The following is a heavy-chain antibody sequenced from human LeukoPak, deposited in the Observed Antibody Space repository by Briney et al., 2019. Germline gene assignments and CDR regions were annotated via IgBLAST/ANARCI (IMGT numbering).Heavy chain of an antibody. CDR3: ARQTGSGLFILP. J-gene: IGHJ4*02. CDR2: IYYSGNT. D-gene: IGHD3/OR15-3a*01. CDR1: GVSISSSNSY. V-gene: IGHV4-39*01. Sequence: SETLSLTCTVSGVSISSSNSYWGWIRQPPGKGLEWIGSIYYSGNTYYNASLKSQVSISIDTSKNQFYLRLTSVTAADTAVYYCARQTGSGLFILPGGQGTLVTVSS.